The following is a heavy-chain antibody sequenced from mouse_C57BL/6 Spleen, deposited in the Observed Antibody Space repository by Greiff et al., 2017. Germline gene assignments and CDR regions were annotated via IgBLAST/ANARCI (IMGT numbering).Heavy chain of an antibody. Sequence: VQLKESGPGLVKPSQSLSLTCSVTGYSITSGYYWNWIRQFPGNKLEWMGYISYDGSNNYNPYLKNRISITRDTSKNQFFLKLNSVTTENTASYYCARRLDYCYEGWYFEVWGTGTTVTVSS. J-gene: IGHJ1*03. V-gene: IGHV3-6*01. CDR1: GYSITSGYY. CDR3: ARRLDYCYEGWYFEV. CDR2: ISYDGSN. D-gene: IGHD2-12*01.